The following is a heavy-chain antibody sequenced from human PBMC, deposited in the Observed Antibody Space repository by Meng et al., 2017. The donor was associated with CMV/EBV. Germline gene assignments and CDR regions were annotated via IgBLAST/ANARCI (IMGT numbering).Heavy chain of an antibody. CDR1: GGSISSYY. D-gene: IGHD3-3*01. J-gene: IGHJ4*02. CDR3: SRDRDDFWSGRYFDY. CDR2: IYYSGST. Sequence: GSLRLSCTVSGGSISSYYWSWIRQPPGKGLEWIGYIYYSGSTNYNPSLKSRVTISVDTSKNQFSLKLSSVTAADTAVYYGSRDRDDFWSGRYFDYWGQGTLVTVSS. V-gene: IGHV4-59*01.